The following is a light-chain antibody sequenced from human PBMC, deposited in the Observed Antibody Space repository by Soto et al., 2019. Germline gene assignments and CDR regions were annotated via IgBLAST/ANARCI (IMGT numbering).Light chain of an antibody. V-gene: IGLV2-23*02. CDR3: YSFTGISTSLFL. Sequence: QSALTQPASVSGSPGQSITISCTGSSRDIGTSNLVSWYQQYPGKAPKLIIYEVTKRPSGISYRFSGSKSGNTASLTISGLQPEDEATYYCYSFTGISTSLFLFGTGT. J-gene: IGLJ1*01. CDR2: EVT. CDR1: SRDIGTSNL.